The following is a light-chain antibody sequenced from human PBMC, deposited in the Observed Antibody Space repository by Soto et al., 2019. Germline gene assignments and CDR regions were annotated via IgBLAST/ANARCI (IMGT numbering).Light chain of an antibody. CDR2: DAS. J-gene: IGKJ5*01. CDR1: QNINNY. V-gene: IGKV1-33*01. Sequence: DIQMTQSPSTLSVSLGDRVTITCQASQNINNYLNWYQQKPGRAPKLLIYDASNLEAGVPSRFRGSGSGTDFTFTISRLQPEDIATYYCQQYENLPTFGQGTRLEIK. CDR3: QQYENLPT.